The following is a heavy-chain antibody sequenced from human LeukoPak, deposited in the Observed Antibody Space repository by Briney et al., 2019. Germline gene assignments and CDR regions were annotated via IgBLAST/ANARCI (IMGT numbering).Heavy chain of an antibody. CDR3: AKDLTYTDTGGFDP. CDR1: GGSISSSNW. CDR2: IYHSGST. D-gene: IGHD3-10*01. V-gene: IGHV4-4*02. J-gene: IGHJ5*02. Sequence: SETLSLTCTVSGGSISSSNWWSWVRQPPGKGLEWIGEIYHSGSTNYNPSLKSRLTMPVDKSKNQLSLKLNSVTAADTAMYYCAKDLTYTDTGGFDPWGQGTLVTVSS.